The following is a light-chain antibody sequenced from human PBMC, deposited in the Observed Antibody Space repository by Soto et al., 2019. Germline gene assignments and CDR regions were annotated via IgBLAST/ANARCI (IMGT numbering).Light chain of an antibody. Sequence: QSALTQPASVSGSPGQSITISCTGTSSDVGGYNYVSWYQQYPGKAPKLMIYDVSDRPSGVSNRFSGSKSGNTASLTISGLQAEDDGDYYCSSYTSSSTVVFGGGSKLTVL. CDR2: DVS. V-gene: IGLV2-14*01. CDR3: SSYTSSSTVV. J-gene: IGLJ2*01. CDR1: SSDVGGYNY.